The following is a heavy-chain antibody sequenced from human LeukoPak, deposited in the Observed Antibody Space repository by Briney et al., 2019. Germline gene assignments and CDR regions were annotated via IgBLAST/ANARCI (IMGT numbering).Heavy chain of an antibody. Sequence: GGSLRLSCAASGFTFSSYGMSWVRQAPGKGLEWVSAISGSGGSTYYADSVKGRFTISRDNSKNTLYLQMNSLRAEDTAVYYCAKDTHYYDSSGYYYRSGDYFDYWGQGTLVTVSS. CDR2: ISGSGGST. CDR3: AKDTHYYDSSGYYYRSGDYFDY. J-gene: IGHJ4*02. D-gene: IGHD3-22*01. CDR1: GFTFSSYG. V-gene: IGHV3-23*01.